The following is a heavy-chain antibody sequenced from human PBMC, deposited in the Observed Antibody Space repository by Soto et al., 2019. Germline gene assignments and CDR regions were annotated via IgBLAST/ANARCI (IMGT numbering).Heavy chain of an antibody. CDR1: GFTFSSYW. CDR3: ARDYYGSGSYYPWDYYYYYGMDV. J-gene: IGHJ6*02. CDR2: IKQDGSEK. D-gene: IGHD3-10*01. Sequence: HPGGSLRLSCAASGFTFSSYWMSWVRQAPGKGLEWVANIKQDGSEKYYVDSVKGRFTISRDNAKNSLYLQMNSLRAEDTAVYYCARDYYGSGSYYPWDYYYYYGMDVWGQGTTVTVSS. V-gene: IGHV3-7*03.